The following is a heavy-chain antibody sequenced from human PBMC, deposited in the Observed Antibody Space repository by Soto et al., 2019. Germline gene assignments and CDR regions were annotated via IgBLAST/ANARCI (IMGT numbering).Heavy chain of an antibody. D-gene: IGHD6-13*01. J-gene: IGHJ5*02. V-gene: IGHV4-30-4*01. CDR1: GGSINSGDYY. Sequence: SETLSLTCTVSGGSINSGDYYWSWIRQPPGKGLEWIGYTYYSGSTNYNPSLKSRVTISVDTSKNQFSLKLSSVTAADTAVYYCARELYSSSSNWFDPWGQGTLVTVSS. CDR2: TYYSGST. CDR3: ARELYSSSSNWFDP.